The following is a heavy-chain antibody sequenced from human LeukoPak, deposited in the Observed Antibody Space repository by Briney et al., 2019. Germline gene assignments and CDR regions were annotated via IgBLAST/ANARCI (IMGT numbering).Heavy chain of an antibody. D-gene: IGHD3-16*01. Sequence: GGSLRLSCAASGFTFSAYTMNWVRQAPGKGLEWVSAVSSNSAYIYYADSLRGRFTISRDNAKSLQYLQINSLRADDTAVYYCAREGGRRRASNFDWFDPWGQGTLVTVSS. CDR3: AREGGRRRASNFDWFDP. CDR2: VSSNSAYI. CDR1: GFTFSAYT. V-gene: IGHV3-21*06. J-gene: IGHJ5*02.